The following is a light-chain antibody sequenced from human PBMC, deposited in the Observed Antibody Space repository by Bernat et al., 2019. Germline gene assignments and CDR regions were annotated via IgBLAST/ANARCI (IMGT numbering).Light chain of an antibody. CDR3: QMRDSTTVL. V-gene: IGLV3-1*01. CDR1: ELGDKY. J-gene: IGLJ2*01. Sequence: SYEVTQPPAVFVSPGQTASITCSGHELGDKYVCWYQQKQGQSPVLVIYQDKKGPSGIPERFSGSNSGNTATLTISGTQGMDEGDYYCQMRDSTTVLFRTGTKLTVL. CDR2: QDK.